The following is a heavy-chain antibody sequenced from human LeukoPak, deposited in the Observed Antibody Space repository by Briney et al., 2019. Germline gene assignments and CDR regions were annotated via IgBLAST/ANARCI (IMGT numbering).Heavy chain of an antibody. Sequence: GGSLRLFCAASGFTYSSYAMSWVRQAPGKGLEWVSVISGSGGSTCYADSVKGRFTISRDNSKNTLYVQMNSLRAEDTAVYYCAKDRHDYGTDAFDIWGQGTMVTVSS. V-gene: IGHV3-23*01. J-gene: IGHJ3*02. CDR2: ISGSGGST. CDR1: GFTYSSYA. CDR3: AKDRHDYGTDAFDI. D-gene: IGHD4-17*01.